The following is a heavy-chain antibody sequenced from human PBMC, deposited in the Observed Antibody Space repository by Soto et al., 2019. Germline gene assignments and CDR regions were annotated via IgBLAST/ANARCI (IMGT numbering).Heavy chain of an antibody. CDR3: ARSRGTGTYPHAFHP. V-gene: IGHV4-31*02. CDR1: GGSISSGGYY. D-gene: IGHD1-26*01. Sequence: PSETLSLTCTASGGSISSGGYYWSWMRQHPGKGLEWIGYIYYSGSTYYNPSLKSRVTISVDTSNNQFSLKLSSVTAADTAVYYCARSRGTGTYPHAFHPWGQGTLVTVSS. CDR2: IYYSGST. J-gene: IGHJ1*01.